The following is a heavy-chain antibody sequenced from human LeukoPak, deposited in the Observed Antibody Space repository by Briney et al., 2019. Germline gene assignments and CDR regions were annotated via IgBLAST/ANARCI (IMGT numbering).Heavy chain of an antibody. CDR3: ARESEAAGTYYRDH. V-gene: IGHV3-74*01. J-gene: IGHJ4*02. CDR1: GYTFSEYW. CDR2: IHKDRHST. Sequence: PVGSPRLSCAAPGYTFSEYWMHCVRQAPEKGRRWVSRIHKDRHSTWYADSVKGRFTLSRDNAENTVYLQLNSLRVEDTAAYYCARESEAAGTYYRDHWGEGTLVSVST. D-gene: IGHD6-25*01.